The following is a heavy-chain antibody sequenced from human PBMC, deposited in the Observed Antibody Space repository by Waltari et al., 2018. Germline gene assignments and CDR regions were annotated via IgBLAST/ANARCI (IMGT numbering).Heavy chain of an antibody. D-gene: IGHD3-3*02. CDR1: GFTFNNYH. V-gene: IGHV3-48*04. J-gene: IGHJ4*02. CDR3: ARELDHIKDDY. Sequence: EVQLVESGGGLVQPGGSLRLSCAVSGFTFNNYHMNWVRRAPGRGLEWLSYISSDSNVIYYSDSVRGRFTVSRDNAKSSLFLQMNSLRAEDTAVYYCARELDHIKDDYWGQGTLVTVSS. CDR2: ISSDSNVI.